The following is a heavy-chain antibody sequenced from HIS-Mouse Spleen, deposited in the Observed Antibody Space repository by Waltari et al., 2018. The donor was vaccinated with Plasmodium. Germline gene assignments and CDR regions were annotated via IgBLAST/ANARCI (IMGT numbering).Heavy chain of an antibody. J-gene: IGHJ4*02. V-gene: IGHV4-34*01. D-gene: IGHD2-15*01. Sequence: QVQLPQWGAGLLKPSETLSPTCAVNGGSLSGYYWSWIRQPPGKGLEWIGEINHSGSTNYNPSLKSRVTISVDTSKNQFSLKLSSVTAADTAVYYCARLVVVASKDSYWGQGTLVTVSS. CDR3: ARLVVVASKDSY. CDR2: INHSGST. CDR1: GGSLSGYY.